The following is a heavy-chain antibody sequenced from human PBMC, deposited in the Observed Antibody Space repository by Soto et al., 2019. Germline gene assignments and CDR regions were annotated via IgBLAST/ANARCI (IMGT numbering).Heavy chain of an antibody. V-gene: IGHV1-18*04. CDR1: GYPFPSYG. Sequence: ASVKVSCKASGYPFPSYGISWVRQAPGQGLEWMGWISAYNGNTNDAQKLQGRVTMTTDTSTRTAYMELRSLRSDDTAVYYCAREGDFWSGSILLGMDVWAQGSTVTVSS. CDR3: AREGDFWSGSILLGMDV. J-gene: IGHJ6*02. CDR2: ISAYNGNT. D-gene: IGHD3-3*01.